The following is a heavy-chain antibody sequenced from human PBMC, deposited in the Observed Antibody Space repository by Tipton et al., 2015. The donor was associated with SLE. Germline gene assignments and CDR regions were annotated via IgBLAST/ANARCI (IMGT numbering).Heavy chain of an antibody. J-gene: IGHJ3*01. CDR3: ARIIAGPGDAFDV. CDR1: GGSIGNNS. CDR2: FYSDGRA. V-gene: IGHV4-4*07. Sequence: TLSLTCTVSGGSIGNNSWNWIRQSAGKGLGWCGRFYSDGRAALESRLNPSFASRVTMSLDPSKKQLSLTLMSVTAAETAVYFCARIIAGPGDAFDVWGQGTMVTVSS.